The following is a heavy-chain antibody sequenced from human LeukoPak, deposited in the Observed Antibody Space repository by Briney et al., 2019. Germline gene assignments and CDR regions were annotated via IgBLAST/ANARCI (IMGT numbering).Heavy chain of an antibody. V-gene: IGHV3-23*01. CDR2: ISGSGGST. J-gene: IGHJ4*02. CDR3: AKDMTTVTALGYFDY. Sequence: TGGSLRRSCAASGFTFSSYAMSWVRQAPGKGLEWVSAISGSGGSTYYADSVKGRFTISRDNSKNTLYLQMNSLRAEDTAVYYCAKDMTTVTALGYFDYWGQGTLVTVSS. CDR1: GFTFSSYA. D-gene: IGHD4-17*01.